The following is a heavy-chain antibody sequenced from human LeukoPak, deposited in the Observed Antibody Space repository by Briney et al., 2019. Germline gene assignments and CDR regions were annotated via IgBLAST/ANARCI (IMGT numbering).Heavy chain of an antibody. J-gene: IGHJ4*02. CDR1: GGSISSYF. V-gene: IGHV4-59*08. D-gene: IGHD5-24*01. CDR3: ARGDGYNFFDY. Sequence: SETLSLTCTVSGGSISSYFWSWIRQPPGKGLQWIGYISYSGSTNYNPSLKSRVTISVDTSKSHFSLKLSSVTAADTAVYYCARGDGYNFFDYWGQGTLVTVSS. CDR2: ISYSGST.